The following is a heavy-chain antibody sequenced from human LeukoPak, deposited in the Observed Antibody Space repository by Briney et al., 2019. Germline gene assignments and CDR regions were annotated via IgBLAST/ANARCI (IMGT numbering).Heavy chain of an antibody. V-gene: IGHV1-69*01. D-gene: IGHD6-25*01. CDR2: IIPIFGTV. CDR1: GGTFTNYA. J-gene: IGHJ4*02. Sequence: GSSVKVSCKASGGTFTNYAISWVRQAPTQGLEWMGGIIPIFGTVYYVQKFQGRVTITADESTSTAYMELTSLTSEDTAVFYCAREKQRLATQYFDSWGQGTLVTVSP. CDR3: AREKQRLATQYFDS.